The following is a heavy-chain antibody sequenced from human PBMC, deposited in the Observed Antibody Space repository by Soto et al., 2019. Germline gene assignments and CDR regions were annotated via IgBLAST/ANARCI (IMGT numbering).Heavy chain of an antibody. J-gene: IGHJ6*02. CDR3: ARREEDHGMDV. Sequence: QVQLVQSGAEVKKPGSSVKVSCKASGGTFSNYIITWVRQAPGQGLEWMGGIIPIFGTSNYAQKFQGRVTITAGESTSTAYMELSSLRSDDTAVYYCARREEDHGMDVWGQGTTVTVSS. D-gene: IGHD1-26*01. CDR1: GGTFSNYI. CDR2: IIPIFGTS. V-gene: IGHV1-69*01.